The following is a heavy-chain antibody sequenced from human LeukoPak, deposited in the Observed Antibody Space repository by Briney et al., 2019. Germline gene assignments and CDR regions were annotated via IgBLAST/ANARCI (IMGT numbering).Heavy chain of an antibody. V-gene: IGHV3-30*03. CDR1: GFTFSSYG. Sequence: QPGGSLRLSCAASGFTFSSYGMHWVRQAPGKGLEWVAVIPCDGSDIYYADSVKGRFTISRDNSKNTLYLQMNSLRVEDTAMYYCARDEELKRYYRDYYYGMDVWDQGTTVTVSS. J-gene: IGHJ6*02. CDR2: IPCDGSDI. D-gene: IGHD3-10*01. CDR3: ARDEELKRYYRDYYYGMDV.